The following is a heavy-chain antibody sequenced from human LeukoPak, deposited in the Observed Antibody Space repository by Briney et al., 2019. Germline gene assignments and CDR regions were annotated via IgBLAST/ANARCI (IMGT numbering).Heavy chain of an antibody. CDR2: IHYSGST. CDR1: GVSISSSSYY. V-gene: IGHV4-61*01. D-gene: IGHD3-22*01. CDR3: ARMYYYDSSGYYDY. J-gene: IGHJ4*02. Sequence: SETLSLTCTVSGVSISSSSYYWSWIRQPPGKGLEWIGYIHYSGSTIYNSSLKSRVTISVDTSKNQFSLKLRSVTAADTAVYYCARMYYYDSSGYYDYWGQGTLVTVSS.